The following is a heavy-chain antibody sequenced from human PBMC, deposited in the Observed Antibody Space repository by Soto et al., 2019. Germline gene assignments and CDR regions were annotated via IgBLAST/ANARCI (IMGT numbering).Heavy chain of an antibody. CDR1: EFTFSSYS. J-gene: IGHJ4*02. CDR2: ISSGSTYI. V-gene: IGHV3-21*01. D-gene: IGHD6-19*01. CDR3: AREIAVAFFDS. Sequence: EVQLVESGGGLVKPGDSLRLSCVASEFTFSSYSMNWVRQAPGKGLEWVSSISSGSTYIYYADSVKGRFTISRDNAKNSLSLQMNSRRAEDTAVYYCAREIAVAFFDSWGQGTLVTVSS.